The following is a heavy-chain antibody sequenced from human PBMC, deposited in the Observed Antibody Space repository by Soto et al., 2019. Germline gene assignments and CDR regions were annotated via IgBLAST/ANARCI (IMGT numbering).Heavy chain of an antibody. CDR3: VRDRSGSYLEGFDY. D-gene: IGHD1-26*01. CDR1: GFSFNKYG. Sequence: QVHLVESGGGVVHPGTSLRLSCAASGFSFNKYGMHWVRQAPGKGLEWVAYVSSDGSEKYYVESVKGRFTISRDNARNSLFLEMKSLRSEDTAVYSCVRDRSGSYLEGFDYWGQGTLVTVSS. CDR2: VSSDGSEK. J-gene: IGHJ4*02. V-gene: IGHV3-30*03.